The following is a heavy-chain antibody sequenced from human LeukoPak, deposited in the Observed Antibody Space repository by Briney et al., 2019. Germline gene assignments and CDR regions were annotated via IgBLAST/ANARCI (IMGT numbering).Heavy chain of an antibody. CDR1: GFTFGNYW. D-gene: IGHD3-10*01. J-gene: IGHJ4*02. V-gene: IGHV3-7*01. CDR3: ARSGLLWFGEPTFDY. Sequence: GGSLRLSCAASGFTFGNYWMSWVRQAPGKGLEWVANIKEDGSEKYYVDSVKGRFTISRDNAKNSLYLQMNSLRAEDTAVYYCARSGLLWFGEPTFDYWGQGTLVTVSS. CDR2: IKEDGSEK.